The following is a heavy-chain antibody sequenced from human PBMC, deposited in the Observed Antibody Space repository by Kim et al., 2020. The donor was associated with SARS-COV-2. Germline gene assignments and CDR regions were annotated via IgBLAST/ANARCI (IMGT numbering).Heavy chain of an antibody. Sequence: GGSLRLSCAASGFTFSDSAIHWVRQASGKGLEWVGRIRDKAKSFATAYAASVQGRFTISRDDSKNTAYLQMNSLNTEDSAVYYCARLVGTTGYYGLDGWG. CDR2: IRDKAKSFAT. J-gene: IGHJ6*01. V-gene: IGHV3-73*01. CDR1: GFTFSDSA. CDR3: ARLVGTTGYYGLDG. D-gene: IGHD1-26*01.